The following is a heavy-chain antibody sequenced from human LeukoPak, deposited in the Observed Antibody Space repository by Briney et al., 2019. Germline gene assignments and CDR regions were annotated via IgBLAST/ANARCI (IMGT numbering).Heavy chain of an antibody. CDR2: ISYDRSNK. CDR1: GFTFSSYG. D-gene: IGHD3-22*01. V-gene: IGHV3-30*18. J-gene: IGHJ4*02. Sequence: PGRSLRLSCVVSGFTFSSYGMHWVRQGPGQGLSRGAVISYDRSNKYYADSVKGRFTISRDNSKNTLYLQMNSLRAEDTAVYYCAKRGYYYDSSGYYSRTYFDYWGQGTLVIVSS. CDR3: AKRGYYYDSSGYYSRTYFDY.